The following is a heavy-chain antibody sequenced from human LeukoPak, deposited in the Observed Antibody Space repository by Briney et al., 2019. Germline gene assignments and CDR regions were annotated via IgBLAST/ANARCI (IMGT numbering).Heavy chain of an antibody. D-gene: IGHD3-22*01. Sequence: SETLSLTCTVSGGSISDYSWSWIRQPPGKGLEWIGNIYYSGSANHNPSLKSRVTISRDTSKNQFSLKLTSVTTADTAVYYCARDSVNRYYYDTWGQGTLVTVSS. CDR3: ARDSVNRYYYDT. CDR2: IYYSGSA. J-gene: IGHJ5*02. CDR1: GGSISDYS. V-gene: IGHV4-59*01.